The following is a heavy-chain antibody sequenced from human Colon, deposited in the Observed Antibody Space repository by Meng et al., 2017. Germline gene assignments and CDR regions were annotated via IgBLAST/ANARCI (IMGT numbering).Heavy chain of an antibody. CDR1: GASVSSDSHY. CDR2: IYYTGNT. CDR3: ARVNGDFDEAWFDP. V-gene: IGHV4-61*03. J-gene: IGHJ5*02. D-gene: IGHD4-17*01. Sequence: QGHLRESGPGLVGPSETLSLTCTVSGASVSSDSHYWSWIRQSPGKGLEWIGYIYYTGNTNYNPSLASRVSMSLDTSKNHFSLHLTSVTAADTAIYYCARVNGDFDEAWFDPWGQGTLVTVSS.